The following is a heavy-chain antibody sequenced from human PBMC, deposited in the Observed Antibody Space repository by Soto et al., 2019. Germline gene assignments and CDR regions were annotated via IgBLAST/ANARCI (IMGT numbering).Heavy chain of an antibody. J-gene: IGHJ4*02. CDR1: GISLSTRGVG. V-gene: IGHV2-5*02. Sequence: QITLKESGPPLVKPTQTLTLTCTFSGISLSTRGVGVGWIRQPPGKALEWLALIYWDDDKRYSPSLKSRLTITKDTFKNQLVLTMTNMDSVDSATYYFAHPYYYGSGSYVDHWGQATLLTVSS. CDR3: AHPYYYGSGSYVDH. D-gene: IGHD3-10*01. CDR2: IYWDDDK.